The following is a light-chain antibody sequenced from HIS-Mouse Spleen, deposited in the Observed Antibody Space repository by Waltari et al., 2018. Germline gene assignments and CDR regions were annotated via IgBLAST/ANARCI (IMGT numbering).Light chain of an antibody. CDR1: SSNIGSNY. V-gene: IGLV1-47*01. CDR3: AAWDDSLSGPV. J-gene: IGLJ3*02. Sequence: QSVLTQPPSASGTPGQRVTISCSGSSSNIGSNYVYWYQQLPGTAPKPLIYRNNQRPSGVPDRFSGSKSGTSASLAISWLRSEDEADYYCAAWDDSLSGPVFGGGTKLTVL. CDR2: RNN.